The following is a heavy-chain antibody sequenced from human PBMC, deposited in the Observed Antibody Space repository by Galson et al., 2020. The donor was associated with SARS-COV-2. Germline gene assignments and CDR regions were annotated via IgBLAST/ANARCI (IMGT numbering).Heavy chain of an antibody. Sequence: ASVKVSCKASGYTFTGYYMHWVRQAPGQGLEWMGWINPNSGGTNYAQKFQGRVTMTRDTSISTAYMELSRLRSDDTAVYYCEREGITMVRGVRSWFDPWGQGTLVTVSS. CDR3: EREGITMVRGVRSWFDP. CDR1: GYTFTGYY. D-gene: IGHD3-10*01. J-gene: IGHJ5*02. CDR2: INPNSGGT. V-gene: IGHV1-2*02.